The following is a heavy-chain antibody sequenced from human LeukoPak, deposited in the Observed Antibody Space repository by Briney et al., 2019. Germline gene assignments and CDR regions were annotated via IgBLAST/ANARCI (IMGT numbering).Heavy chain of an antibody. J-gene: IGHJ4*02. CDR1: GFTFRDYY. CDR2: ISSSGRTI. Sequence: GGSLRLSCAVSGFTFRDYYMSWIRQAPGKGLEWVSYISSSGRTIYYADSVKGRFTISRDNAKNSLYLQMNSLRAEDTAVYYCASSDCSSTSCYIDYWGQGTLVTVSS. CDR3: ASSDCSSTSCYIDY. V-gene: IGHV3-11*01. D-gene: IGHD2-2*02.